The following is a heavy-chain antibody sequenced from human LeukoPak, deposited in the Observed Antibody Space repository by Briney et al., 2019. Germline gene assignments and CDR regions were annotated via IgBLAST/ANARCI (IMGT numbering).Heavy chain of an antibody. J-gene: IGHJ4*02. CDR1: GYTFSNYG. Sequence: ATVKVSCKASGYTFSNYGISWVRQAPGQGLEWIGCTSYNGNTNYTQTFQDRVTMTIDTSTTPPYLDLRGLDSADKAVDYCASNSGCGWHGLGYWGQGTMVTVSS. CDR3: ASNSGCGWHGLGY. CDR2: TSYNGNT. D-gene: IGHD2-15*01. V-gene: IGHV1-18*04.